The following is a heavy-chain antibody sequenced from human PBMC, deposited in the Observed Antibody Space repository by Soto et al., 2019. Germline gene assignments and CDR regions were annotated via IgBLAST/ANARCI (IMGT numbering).Heavy chain of an antibody. D-gene: IGHD6-25*01. CDR2: IYWNDDK. Sequence: QITLKKSGPTLVKPTQTVTLTCSFSGLSLRTSGVSVGWIHQPPGKALEWLAFIYWNDDKRYSPSLQSRLTITHDNSKKEVVLTMTNMDPLDTGTYYCACRVGSRGSFDYCGQGTLVTVSS. J-gene: IGHJ4*02. CDR3: ACRVGSRGSFDY. CDR1: GLSLRTSGVS. V-gene: IGHV2-5*01.